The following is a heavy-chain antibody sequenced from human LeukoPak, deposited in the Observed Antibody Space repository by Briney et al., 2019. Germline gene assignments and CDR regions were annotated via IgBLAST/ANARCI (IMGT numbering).Heavy chain of an antibody. V-gene: IGHV3-30*10. Sequence: GGSLRLSCAASGFTSSSYAVHWVRQAPGKGLEWVAVISYDGSNKYYTDSVKGRFTISRDNSKNTLYLQMNSLRADDTAVYYCARDSSPANWGSYRDAFDVWGQGTMVTVSS. CDR2: ISYDGSNK. J-gene: IGHJ3*01. D-gene: IGHD7-27*01. CDR1: GFTSSSYA. CDR3: ARDSSPANWGSYRDAFDV.